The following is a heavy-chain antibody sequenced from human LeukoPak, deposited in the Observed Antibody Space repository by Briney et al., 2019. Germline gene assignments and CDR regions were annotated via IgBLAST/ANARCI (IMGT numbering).Heavy chain of an antibody. CDR2: IYYSGST. CDR1: GGSFSGYY. J-gene: IGHJ5*02. Sequence: SETLSLTCAVYGGSFSGYYWSWIRQPPGKGLEWIGSIYYSGSTYYNPSLKSRVTISVDTSKNQFSLKMSSVTAADTAVYYCASGFGVVSPFDPWGQGTLVTVSS. D-gene: IGHD3-3*01. V-gene: IGHV4-34*01. CDR3: ASGFGVVSPFDP.